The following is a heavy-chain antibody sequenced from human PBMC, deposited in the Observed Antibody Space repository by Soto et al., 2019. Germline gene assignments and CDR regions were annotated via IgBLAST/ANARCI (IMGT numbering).Heavy chain of an antibody. CDR2: IDPSDSYT. J-gene: IGHJ5*02. D-gene: IGHD2-2*02. CDR1: GYSFTSYW. CDR3: ARHPCSSTSCYTPVAWFDP. V-gene: IGHV5-10-1*01. Sequence: GETLKISCKGSGYSFTSYWISWVRQMPGKGLEWMGRIDPSDSYTNYSPSFQGHVTISADKSIGTAYLQWSSLKASDTAMYYCARHPCSSTSCYTPVAWFDPWGQGTLVTVSS.